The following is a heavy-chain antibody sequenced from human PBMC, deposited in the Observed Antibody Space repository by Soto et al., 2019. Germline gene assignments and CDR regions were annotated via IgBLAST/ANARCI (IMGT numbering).Heavy chain of an antibody. D-gene: IGHD6-19*01. CDR1: GVSISSNYY. V-gene: IGHV4-4*02. CDR2: ISHIGSV. J-gene: IGHJ4*02. Sequence: QVLLQESGPGLVQPSGTLSLSCAVSGVSISSNYYWGWVRQSPGKGLEWLGDISHIGSVNYSPSLMXXVTISMDTSENQFSLKLNSVTAADTAVYYCVRSFGWYAIDYWGQGTLVIVSS. CDR3: VRSFGWYAIDY.